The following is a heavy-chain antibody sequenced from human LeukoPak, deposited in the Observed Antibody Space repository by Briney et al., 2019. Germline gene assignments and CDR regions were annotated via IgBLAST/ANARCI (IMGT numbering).Heavy chain of an antibody. V-gene: IGHV3-23*01. CDR3: AREGVMITFGGVIVIHPLDY. D-gene: IGHD3-16*02. Sequence: GGSLRLSCAASGFTFSSYAMSWVRQAPGKGLEWVSAISGSGGSTYYADSVKGRFTISRDSSKNTLYLQMNSLRAEDTAVYYCAREGVMITFGGVIVIHPLDYWGQGTLVTVSS. CDR2: ISGSGGST. J-gene: IGHJ4*02. CDR1: GFTFSSYA.